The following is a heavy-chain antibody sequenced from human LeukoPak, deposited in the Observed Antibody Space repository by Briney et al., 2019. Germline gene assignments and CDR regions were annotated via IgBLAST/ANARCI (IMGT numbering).Heavy chain of an antibody. CDR3: ARDPYIGWSGYSY. CDR2: INPNSGGT. V-gene: IGHV1-2*02. Sequence: GASVKVSCKASGYTFTGYYMHWVRQAPGQGLEWMGWINPNSGGTNHAQKFQGRVTMTRDTSISTAYMKLSRLRSDDTAVYYCARDPYIGWSGYSYWGQGTLVTVSS. J-gene: IGHJ4*02. CDR1: GYTFTGYY. D-gene: IGHD3-3*01.